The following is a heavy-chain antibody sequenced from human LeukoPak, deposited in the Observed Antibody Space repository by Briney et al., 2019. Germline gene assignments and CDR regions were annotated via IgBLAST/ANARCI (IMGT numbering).Heavy chain of an antibody. CDR3: ASTDYGGNIDY. Sequence: GASVKVSCKASGGTFSSYAISWVRQAPGQGLEWMGGIIPIFGTANYAQKFQGRVTTTADESTSTAYMELSSLRSEDTAVYYCASTDYGGNIDYWGQGTLVTVSS. V-gene: IGHV1-69*13. D-gene: IGHD4-23*01. CDR2: IIPIFGTA. CDR1: GGTFSSYA. J-gene: IGHJ4*02.